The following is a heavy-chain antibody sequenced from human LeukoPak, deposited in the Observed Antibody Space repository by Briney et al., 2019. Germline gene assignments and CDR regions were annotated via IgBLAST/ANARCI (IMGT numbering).Heavy chain of an antibody. D-gene: IGHD6-13*01. Sequence: SETLSLTCTVSGCSISSGGYYWSWIRQPPGKGLEWSGYIYHSGSTYYNPSLKSRVTISVERSTQQLPLRLSAVTAPATAVSYCARRAAAEAWFDPCGQGTPVTLPS. CDR1: GCSISSGGYY. CDR3: ARRAAAEAWFDP. J-gene: IGHJ5*02. V-gene: IGHV4-30-2*01. CDR2: IYHSGST.